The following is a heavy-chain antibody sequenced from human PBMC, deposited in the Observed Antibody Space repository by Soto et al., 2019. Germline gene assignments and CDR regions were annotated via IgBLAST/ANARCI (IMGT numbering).Heavy chain of an antibody. CDR1: GFTFNFFG. Sequence: QEQLVESGGGVVQAGRSLRLSCAASGFTFNFFGMHWVRQATGKGLEWVAVISYDGREKYYTDSVKGRFTMSRDNSKNMVYLEMSSLRPEDTSVYYCAKERRYSFDALDIWGHGTMVTVSS. V-gene: IGHV3-30*18. D-gene: IGHD5-12*01. CDR3: AKERRYSFDALDI. CDR2: ISYDGREK. J-gene: IGHJ3*02.